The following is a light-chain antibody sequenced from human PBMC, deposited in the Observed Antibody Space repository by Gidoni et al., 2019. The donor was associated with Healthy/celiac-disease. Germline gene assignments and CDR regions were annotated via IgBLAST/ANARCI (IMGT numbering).Light chain of an antibody. J-gene: IGKJ2*01. V-gene: IGKV3-11*01. Sequence: IVLTQSPSTLSLSPGERATLSFRASQSLSSYLSWYQQKPGQDPRLLSDDASNRATGSPARFSGSGSGTDFTLTISSLEPEDFAVYYCQQRSNWPQYTFGQGTKLEIK. CDR1: QSLSSY. CDR3: QQRSNWPQYT. CDR2: DAS.